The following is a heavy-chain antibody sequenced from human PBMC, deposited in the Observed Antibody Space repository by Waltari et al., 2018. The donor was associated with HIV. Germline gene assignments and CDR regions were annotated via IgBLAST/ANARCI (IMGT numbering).Heavy chain of an antibody. CDR2: INPNSGGT. V-gene: IGHV1-2*04. Sequence: QVQLVQSGAEVKKPGASVKVSCKASGYTFTGYYMHWVRQAPGQGLEWMGWINPNSGGTNYAQKFQGWVTMTRDTSISTAYMELSRLRSDDTAVYYCARDQRITMFQGADQYSSSWSWYYYYGMDVWGQGTTVTVSS. D-gene: IGHD6-13*01. J-gene: IGHJ6*02. CDR1: GYTFTGYY. CDR3: ARDQRITMFQGADQYSSSWSWYYYYGMDV.